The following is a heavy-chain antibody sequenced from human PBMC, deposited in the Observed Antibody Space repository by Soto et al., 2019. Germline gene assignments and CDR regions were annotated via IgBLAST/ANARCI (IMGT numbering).Heavy chain of an antibody. D-gene: IGHD6-13*01. J-gene: IGHJ4*02. CDR1: GYSIRSGYF. CDR3: ARPRITASGHYFDY. V-gene: IGHV4-38-2*01. Sequence: PSETLSLTCAVSGYSIRSGYFWGWIRQPPGKGLEWIASIYHNGSTYYNPSLKSRVTISVDTSKNQLSLKLRSVTAADTAVYYCARPRITASGHYFDYWGQGTVVTVSS. CDR2: IYHNGST.